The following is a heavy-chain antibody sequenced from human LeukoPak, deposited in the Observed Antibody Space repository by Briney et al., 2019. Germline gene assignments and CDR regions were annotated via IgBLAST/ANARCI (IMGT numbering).Heavy chain of an antibody. CDR3: ARDPGGGSYYYFDY. J-gene: IGHJ4*02. CDR1: GYTFTGYY. CDR2: INPNSGGT. D-gene: IGHD1-26*01. V-gene: IGHV1-2*02. Sequence: ASVKVSCKASGYTFTGYYMHWVRQAPGQGLEWMGWINPNSGGTNYAQKFQGRVTMTRDTSISTAYMELSRLRSDDTAVYYCARDPGGGSYYYFDYWGQGTLVTVSS.